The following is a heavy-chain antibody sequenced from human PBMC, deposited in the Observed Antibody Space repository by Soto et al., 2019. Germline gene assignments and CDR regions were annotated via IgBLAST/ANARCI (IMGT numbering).Heavy chain of an antibody. D-gene: IGHD2-8*01. Sequence: EVHLVESGGDLVQSGGSLRLSCAASGFTFSSSWMTWVRQAPGKGLEWVANIKEDGSEIYYVDFVKGRFSISRDKAKNSLCLQMNSLRAEDTAVYYCAGGVYALDYWGQGTLVTVSS. J-gene: IGHJ4*02. CDR2: IKEDGSEI. CDR1: GFTFSSSW. CDR3: AGGVYALDY. V-gene: IGHV3-7*01.